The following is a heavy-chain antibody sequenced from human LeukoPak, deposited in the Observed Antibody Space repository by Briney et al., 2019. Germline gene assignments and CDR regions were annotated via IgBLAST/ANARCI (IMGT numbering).Heavy chain of an antibody. V-gene: IGHV3-9*01. Sequence: GRSLRLSCAASGFTFDDYAMHWVRQAPGKGLEWVSGISWNSGSIGYADSVKGRFTISRDNAKNSLYLQMNSLRAEDTAVYYCARVRYSGSYGNFDYWGQGTLVTVSS. CDR2: ISWNSGSI. D-gene: IGHD1-26*01. CDR1: GFTFDDYA. CDR3: ARVRYSGSYGNFDY. J-gene: IGHJ4*02.